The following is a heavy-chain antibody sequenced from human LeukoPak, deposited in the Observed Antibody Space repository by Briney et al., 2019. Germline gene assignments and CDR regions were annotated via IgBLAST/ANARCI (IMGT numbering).Heavy chain of an antibody. CDR2: IYYSGST. CDR1: GGPISRYY. V-gene: IGHV4-59*13. CDR3: ARVIWGAVDY. J-gene: IGHJ4*02. Sequence: PSETLSLTRTVSGGPISRYYWRWPPQPPGKALEWIGYIYYSGSTNYTPSLKSRVTISVDTSKDQFSLKLSSVTAADTAVYYCARVIWGAVDYWGQGTLVTVSS. D-gene: IGHD3-16*01.